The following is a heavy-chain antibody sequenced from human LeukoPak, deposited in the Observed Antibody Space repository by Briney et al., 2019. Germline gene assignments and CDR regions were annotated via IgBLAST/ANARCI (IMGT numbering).Heavy chain of an antibody. J-gene: IGHJ6*03. CDR2: MNPNSGNT. V-gene: IGHV1-8*03. Sequence: ASVKVSCKASGYTFTSYDINWVRQATGQGLEWMGWMNPNSGNTGYAQKFQGRVTITRNTSISTAYMELSSLRSEDTAVYYCARGTVAGEFYYYYYMDVWGKGTTVTVSS. CDR3: ARGTVAGEFYYYYYMDV. CDR1: GYTFTSYD. D-gene: IGHD6-19*01.